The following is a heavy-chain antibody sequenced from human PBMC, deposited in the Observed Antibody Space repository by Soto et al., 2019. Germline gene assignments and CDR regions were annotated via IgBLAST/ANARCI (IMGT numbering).Heavy chain of an antibody. CDR3: ATVWLGGVVIEDFQH. V-gene: IGHV1-24*01. CDR1: GYTLTELS. J-gene: IGHJ1*01. Sequence: ASVKVSCKVSGYTLTELSMHWVRQAPGKGLEWMGGFDPEDGGTIYAQKFQGRVTMTEDTSTDTAYMELSSLRSEDTAVYYCATVWLGGVVIEDFQHWGQGTLVTVSS. D-gene: IGHD3-3*01. CDR2: FDPEDGGT.